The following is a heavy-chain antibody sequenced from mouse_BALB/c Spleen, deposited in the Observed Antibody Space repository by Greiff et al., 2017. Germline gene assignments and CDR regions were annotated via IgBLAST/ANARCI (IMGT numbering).Heavy chain of an antibody. Sequence: VHVKQSGPELVKPGASVKISCKASGYSFTGYFMNWVMQSHGKSLEWIGRINPYNGDTFYNQKFKGKATLTVDKSSSTAHMELRSLASEDSAVYYCARRDYRYDVFAYWGQGTLVTVSA. CDR2: INPYNGDT. CDR3: ARRDYRYDVFAY. J-gene: IGHJ3*01. D-gene: IGHD2-14*01. CDR1: GYSFTGYF. V-gene: IGHV1-20*02.